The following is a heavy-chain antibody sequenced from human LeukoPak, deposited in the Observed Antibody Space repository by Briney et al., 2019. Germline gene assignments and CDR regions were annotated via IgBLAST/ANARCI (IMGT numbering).Heavy chain of an antibody. Sequence: KASETLSLTCIVSGDSVSGYYWNWIRQPPGKGLEWIGYIHYSGSTDYNPSLKSRVTMSVDTSKNQFSLKLSSVTAADTAVYYCATLQSSGYDYSDYWGQGILVTVSS. CDR2: IHYSGST. CDR3: ATLQSSGYDYSDY. D-gene: IGHD3-22*01. V-gene: IGHV4-59*08. J-gene: IGHJ4*02. CDR1: GDSVSGYY.